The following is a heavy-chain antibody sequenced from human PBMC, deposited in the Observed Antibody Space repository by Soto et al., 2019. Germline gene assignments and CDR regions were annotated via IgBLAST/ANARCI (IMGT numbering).Heavy chain of an antibody. D-gene: IGHD4-4*01. CDR2: TYYRSKWYN. CDR3: ARLTTITPYYYYYGIDV. V-gene: IGHV6-1*01. Sequence: SQTLSLTCAISGDSVSSNSAAWNWIRQSPSRGLEWLGGTYYRSKWYNDYAVSVKSRITINPDTSQNQFSLPLNSVTPEDTAVYYCARLTTITPYYYYYGIDVWGQGTTATVSS. CDR1: GDSVSSNSAA. J-gene: IGHJ6*02.